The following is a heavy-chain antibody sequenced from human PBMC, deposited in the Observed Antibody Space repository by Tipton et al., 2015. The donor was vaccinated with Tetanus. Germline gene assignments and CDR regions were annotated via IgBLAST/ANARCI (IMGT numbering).Heavy chain of an antibody. V-gene: IGHV4-39*01. CDR1: GGSISSSSYY. J-gene: IGHJ4*02. D-gene: IGHD4-17*01. CDR3: ARSRPGAMTTVTTFEY. CDR2: IYYNGST. Sequence: TLSLTCTVSGGSISSSSYYWGWIRQPPGKGLEWIGNIYYNGSTYYNPSLKSRVTISVDTSKNQFSLKLSSVTAADTAVYYCARSRPGAMTTVTTFEYWGQGTLVTVSS.